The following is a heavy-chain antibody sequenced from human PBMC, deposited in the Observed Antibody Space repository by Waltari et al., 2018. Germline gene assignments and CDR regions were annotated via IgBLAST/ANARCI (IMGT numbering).Heavy chain of an antibody. CDR2: MVRDGST. Sequence: EVQLVVSGGGLMQPGGSLNLSCAASGFTVGNNFISWVRQAPGKGLDWLAEMVRDGSTDNADSVKGRLTISRDSSRNTVFLEMDNRRAEDTAVYFCAGNNGDLHRGAFDIWGQGTMVTVSS. CDR1: GFTVGNNF. D-gene: IGHD4-17*01. J-gene: IGHJ3*02. CDR3: AGNNGDLHRGAFDI. V-gene: IGHV3-53*01.